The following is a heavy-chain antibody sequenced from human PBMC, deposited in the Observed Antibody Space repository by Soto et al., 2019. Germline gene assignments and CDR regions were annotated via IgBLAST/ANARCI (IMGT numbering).Heavy chain of an antibody. CDR3: AREEGSSSGKYYYYYYGMDV. V-gene: IGHV3-7*05. D-gene: IGHD6-6*01. J-gene: IGHJ6*02. CDR2: IKQDGSEK. CDR1: GFTFSSYW. Sequence: GGSLRLSCAASGFTFSSYWMSWVRQAPGKGLEWVANIKQDGSEKYYVDSVKGRFTISRDNAKNSLYLQMNSLRAEDTAVYYCAREEGSSSGKYYYYYYGMDVWGQGTTVTVSS.